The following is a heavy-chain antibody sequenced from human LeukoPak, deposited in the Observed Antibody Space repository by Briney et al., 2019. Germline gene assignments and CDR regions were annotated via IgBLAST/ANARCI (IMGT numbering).Heavy chain of an antibody. Sequence: GGSLRLSCAASGFTFGSYGMSWVRQAPGKGLEWVSAISGSGGSTYYADSVKGRFTISRDNSKNTLYLQMNSLRAEDTAVYYCAKISGSYSYYFDYWGQGTLVTVSS. V-gene: IGHV3-23*01. CDR3: AKISGSYSYYFDY. D-gene: IGHD1-26*01. J-gene: IGHJ4*02. CDR1: GFTFGSYG. CDR2: ISGSGGST.